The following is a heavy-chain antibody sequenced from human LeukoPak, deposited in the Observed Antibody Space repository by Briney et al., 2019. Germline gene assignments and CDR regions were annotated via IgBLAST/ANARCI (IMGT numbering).Heavy chain of an antibody. V-gene: IGHV4-59*01. Sequence: SETLSLTCTVSGGSISSYYWSWIRQPPGKGLEWIGYIYYSGSTNYNPSLKSRVTISVDTSKNQFSLKLSSVTAADTAVYYCARGYCSGGSCLDYWGQGTLVIVSS. D-gene: IGHD2-15*01. J-gene: IGHJ4*02. CDR1: GGSISSYY. CDR3: ARGYCSGGSCLDY. CDR2: IYYSGST.